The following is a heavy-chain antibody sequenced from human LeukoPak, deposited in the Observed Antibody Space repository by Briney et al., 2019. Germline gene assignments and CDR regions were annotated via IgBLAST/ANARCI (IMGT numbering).Heavy chain of an antibody. CDR2: IYYSGST. Sequence: SETLSLTCTVSGGSISSYYWSWIRQPPGKGLEWIGYIYYSGSTNYNPPLKSRVTISVDTSKNQFSLKLSSVTAADTAVYYCARRFGLWGQGTLVTVSS. V-gene: IGHV4-59*08. CDR3: ARRFGL. CDR1: GGSISSYY. J-gene: IGHJ5*02.